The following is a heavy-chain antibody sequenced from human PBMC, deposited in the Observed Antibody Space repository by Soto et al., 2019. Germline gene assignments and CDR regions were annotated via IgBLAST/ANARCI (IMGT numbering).Heavy chain of an antibody. V-gene: IGHV1-2*02. D-gene: IGHD2-2*01. Sequence: ASVKVSCKASGYTFTGYCMHWVRQAPGQGLEWMGWINPNSGGTNYAQKFQGRVTMTRDTSISTAYMELSRLRSDDTAVYYCARDLVVVPAATFMDVWGQGTTVTVSS. J-gene: IGHJ6*02. CDR2: INPNSGGT. CDR3: ARDLVVVPAATFMDV. CDR1: GYTFTGYC.